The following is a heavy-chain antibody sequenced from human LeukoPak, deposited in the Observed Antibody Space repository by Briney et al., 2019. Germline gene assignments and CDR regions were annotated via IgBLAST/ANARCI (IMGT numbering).Heavy chain of an antibody. CDR3: ARDSPPRAFDI. V-gene: IGHV3-30-3*01. CDR2: ISYDGSNK. CDR1: GFTFSSYA. Sequence: GGSLRLSCAASGFTFSSYAMHWVRQAPGKGLEWVAVISYDGSNKYYADSVKGRFTISRDNSKNTLYPQMNSLRAEDTAVYYCARDSPPRAFDIWGQGTMVTVSS. J-gene: IGHJ3*02.